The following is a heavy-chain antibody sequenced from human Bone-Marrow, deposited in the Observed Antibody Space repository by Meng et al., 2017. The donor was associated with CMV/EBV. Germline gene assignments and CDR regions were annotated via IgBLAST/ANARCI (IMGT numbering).Heavy chain of an antibody. D-gene: IGHD3-3*01. CDR3: AKLYDFWSGYPEDY. CDR2: ISSGGTTI. Sequence: GESLKISCAASGFTFSDYCWIRQAPGKGLEWVSYISSGGTTIYYADSVKGRFTISRDNAKNSLYLQMNSLRAEDTAVYYCAKLYDFWSGYPEDYWGQGTLVTVSS. V-gene: IGHV3-11*04. CDR1: GFTFSDY. J-gene: IGHJ4*02.